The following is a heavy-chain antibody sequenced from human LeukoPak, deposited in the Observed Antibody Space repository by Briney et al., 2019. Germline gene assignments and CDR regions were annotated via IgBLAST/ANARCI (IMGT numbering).Heavy chain of an antibody. D-gene: IGHD3-10*01. CDR1: GFTFSSYA. Sequence: TGGSLRLSCAASGFTFSSYAMSCVRQAPGKGLEWVSAISGSGGSTYYADSVKGRFTISRDNSKNTLYLQMNSLRAEDTAVYYCAKVVWFGELGDYWGQGTLVTVSS. J-gene: IGHJ4*02. CDR2: ISGSGGST. CDR3: AKVVWFGELGDY. V-gene: IGHV3-23*01.